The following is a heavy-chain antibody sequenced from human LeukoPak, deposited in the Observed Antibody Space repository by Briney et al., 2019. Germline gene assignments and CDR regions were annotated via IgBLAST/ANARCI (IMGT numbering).Heavy chain of an antibody. CDR3: ARASTGDYFDY. V-gene: IGHV4-59*01. J-gene: IGHJ4*02. CDR2: IYYSGST. Sequence: PSETLSLTCTVPGGSISSYYWSWIRQPPGKGLEWIGYIYYSGSTNYNPSLKSRVTTSVDTSKNQFSLKLSSVTAADTAVYYCARASTGDYFDYWGQGTLVTVSS. CDR1: GGSISSYY. D-gene: IGHD7-27*01.